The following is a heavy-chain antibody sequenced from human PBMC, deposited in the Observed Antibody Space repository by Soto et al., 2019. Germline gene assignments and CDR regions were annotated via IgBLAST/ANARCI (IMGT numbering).Heavy chain of an antibody. CDR1: GFTFSSYW. D-gene: IGHD2-2*01. V-gene: IGHV3-7*01. Sequence: GGSLRLSCAASGFTFSSYWMSWVRQAPGKGLEWVANIKQDGSAKYYVDSVKGRFTISRDNAKNSLYLQMNSLRDEDTAVYYCARVSNIVVVPAVMWPTFDYWGQGTLVTVSS. CDR2: IKQDGSAK. CDR3: ARVSNIVVVPAVMWPTFDY. J-gene: IGHJ4*02.